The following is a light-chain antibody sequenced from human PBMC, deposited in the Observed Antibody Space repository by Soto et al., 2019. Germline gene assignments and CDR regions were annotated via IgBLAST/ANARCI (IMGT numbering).Light chain of an antibody. V-gene: IGKV1-5*03. J-gene: IGKJ4*01. Sequence: DIQMTQSPSALSASVGDRVTITCRASQSINSWLAWYQQKSGKAPKLLIYKASSLESGVPSRFSGSGSGTEFTLTISSLQTDDFASYYCLHYSTYPLTFGGGTKVDIK. CDR1: QSINSW. CDR2: KAS. CDR3: LHYSTYPLT.